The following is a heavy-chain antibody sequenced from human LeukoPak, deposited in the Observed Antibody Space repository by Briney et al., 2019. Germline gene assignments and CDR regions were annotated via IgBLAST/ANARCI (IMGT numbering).Heavy chain of an antibody. V-gene: IGHV3-21*01. J-gene: IGHJ6*03. D-gene: IGHD3-16*02. CDR1: GFTFSSYS. CDR3: ARDGGYRKLYYYYYYYMDV. Sequence: GGSLRLSCAASGFTFSSYSMNWVRQAPGKGLEWVSSISSSSSYIYYADSVNGRFTISRDNAKNSLYLQMNSLRAEDTAVYYCARDGGYRKLYYYYYYYMDVWGKGTTVTVSS. CDR2: ISSSSSYI.